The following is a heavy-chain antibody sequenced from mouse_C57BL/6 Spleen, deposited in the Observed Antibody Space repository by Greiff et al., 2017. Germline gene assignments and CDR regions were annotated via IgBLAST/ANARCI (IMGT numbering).Heavy chain of an antibody. CDR2: IWSGGST. Sequence: QVQLQQSGPGLVQPSQSLSITCTVSGFSLTSYGVHWVRQSPGKGLEWLGVIWSGGSTDYNAAFISRLSISKDNSKSQVFFKMNSLQADDTAIYYWTRRYYDYDYYAMDYWGQGTSVTVSS. D-gene: IGHD2-4*01. V-gene: IGHV2-2*01. CDR1: GFSLTSYG. CDR3: TRRYYDYDYYAMDY. J-gene: IGHJ4*01.